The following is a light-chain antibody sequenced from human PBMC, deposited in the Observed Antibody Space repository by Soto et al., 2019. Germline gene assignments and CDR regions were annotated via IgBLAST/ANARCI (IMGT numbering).Light chain of an antibody. CDR2: KAS. J-gene: IGKJ1*01. Sequence: DIQMTQSPFTLSASLGDRVTITCRASQSISFWLAWYQQKPGKAPKLLIYKASSLESGVPSRFSGSGSGTEFTLTINSLQPDDFATYYCQHYNSYSEAFGQGTKVDI. CDR3: QHYNSYSEA. CDR1: QSISFW. V-gene: IGKV1-5*03.